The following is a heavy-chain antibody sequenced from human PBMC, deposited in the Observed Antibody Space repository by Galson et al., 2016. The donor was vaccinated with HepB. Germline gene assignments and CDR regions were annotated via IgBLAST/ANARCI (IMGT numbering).Heavy chain of an antibody. D-gene: IGHD3/OR15-3a*01. CDR3: TRGHLVRTVFYGMDV. CDR2: SRNKLHRFTT. J-gene: IGHJ6*02. CDR1: GLIFSGHY. V-gene: IGHV3-72*01. Sequence: SLRLSCAASGLIFSGHYMDWVRQAPGKGLEWVARSRNKLHRFTTEYAASVKGRFTISRDDSRSSVYLQMNSLQTEDTAVYYCTRGHLVRTVFYGMDVWGQGTTVTVSS.